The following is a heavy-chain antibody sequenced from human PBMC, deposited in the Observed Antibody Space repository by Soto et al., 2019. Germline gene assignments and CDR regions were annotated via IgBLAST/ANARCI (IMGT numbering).Heavy chain of an antibody. D-gene: IGHD3-22*01. CDR3: ARQWRAGDYYDSSGYYEHDAFDI. Sequence: WETLSLTCTVSGCSISSSSYYWGWIRQPPGKGLEWIGSIYCSGSTYYNPSLKSRVTISVDTSKNQFSLKLSSVTAADTAVYYCARQWRAGDYYDSSGYYEHDAFDIWGQGTMVTVSS. CDR2: IYCSGST. J-gene: IGHJ3*02. V-gene: IGHV4-39*01. CDR1: GCSISSSSYY.